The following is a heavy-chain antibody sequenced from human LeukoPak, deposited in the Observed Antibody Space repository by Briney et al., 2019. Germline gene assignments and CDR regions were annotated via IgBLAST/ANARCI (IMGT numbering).Heavy chain of an antibody. D-gene: IGHD6-13*01. CDR3: AGHSEMDV. Sequence: GGSLRLSCAASGFTVSNNYMIWVRQAPGKGLEWVSLIYSGGSTYYSDSVRGRFATSRDNSKNTLYLQMSSLRAEDTAVYYCAGHSEMDVWGQGITVTVSS. J-gene: IGHJ6*02. V-gene: IGHV3-53*01. CDR2: IYSGGST. CDR1: GFTVSNNY.